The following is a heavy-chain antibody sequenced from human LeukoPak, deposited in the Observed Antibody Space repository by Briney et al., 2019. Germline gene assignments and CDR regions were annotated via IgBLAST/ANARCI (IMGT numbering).Heavy chain of an antibody. D-gene: IGHD5-18*01. V-gene: IGHV1-69*13. J-gene: IGHJ4*02. CDR1: GGTFISYA. CDR2: IIPIFGTA. Sequence: SVKVSCKASGGTFISYAISWVQQAPGQGLEWMGGIIPIFGTANYAQKFQGRVTITADESTSTAYMELSSLRSQDTAVYYCARAIQLWSPFDYWGQGTLVTVSS. CDR3: ARAIQLWSPFDY.